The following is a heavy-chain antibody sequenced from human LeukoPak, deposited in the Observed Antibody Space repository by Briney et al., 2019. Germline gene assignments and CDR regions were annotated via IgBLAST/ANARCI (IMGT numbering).Heavy chain of an antibody. D-gene: IGHD2-2*01. J-gene: IGHJ6*02. V-gene: IGHV1-8*01. CDR2: MNPNSGNT. CDR3: AITSPDIVVVPAAMRSYYYYYGMDV. CDR1: GYTFTSYD. Sequence: ASVKVSCKASGYTFTSYDINWVRQATGQGLEWMGWMNPNSGNTGYAQKFQGKVTMTRNTPISTAYMELSSLRSEDTAVYYCAITSPDIVVVPAAMRSYYYYYGMDVWGQGTTVTVSS.